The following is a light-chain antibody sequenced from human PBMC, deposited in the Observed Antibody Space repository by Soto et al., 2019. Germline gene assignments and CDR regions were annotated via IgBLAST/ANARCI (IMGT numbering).Light chain of an antibody. V-gene: IGLV1-40*01. Sequence: QSVVTQPPSVSGAPGQRVTISCTGSSSNIGSQNVQWYQQFPGTAPKLLIYGNANRPGGVPDRFAGSKSGTSAYLAITGLQAEDEADYYCQSYDSSLSAVVFGGGTKLTVL. J-gene: IGLJ3*02. CDR2: GNA. CDR3: QSYDSSLSAVV. CDR1: SSNIGSQN.